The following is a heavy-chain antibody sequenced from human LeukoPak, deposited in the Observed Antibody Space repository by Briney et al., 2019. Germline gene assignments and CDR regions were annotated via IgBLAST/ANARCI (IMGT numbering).Heavy chain of an antibody. J-gene: IGHJ4*02. CDR3: ARLATTRHFDY. D-gene: IGHD5-12*01. CDR2: ISSSSSTI. V-gene: IGHV3-48*04. CDR1: GFTFSSYS. Sequence: GGSLRLSCAASGFTFSSYSMNWVRQAPGKGLEWVSYISSSSSTIYYADSVEGRFTISRDNAKNSLYLQMNSLRAEDTAVYYCARLATTRHFDYWGQGTLVTVSS.